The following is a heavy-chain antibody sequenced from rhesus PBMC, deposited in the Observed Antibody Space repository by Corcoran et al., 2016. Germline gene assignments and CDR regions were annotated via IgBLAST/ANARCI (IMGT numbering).Heavy chain of an antibody. Sequence: QVQLVQSGAEMKKPGTSVKLYCKASVYNCPSDYTHCGSPAPGPVLACIGWFHASNGNTGYAHKCQGIVTMTRDTSTSTAYMELTSLRSEATAVYYCVRVDTAGTVTCAYWGQLVLVTVS. CDR1: VYNCPSDY. V-gene: IGHV1-200*01. CDR3: VRVDTAGTVTCAY. D-gene: IGHD5-30*01. CDR2: FHASNGNT. J-gene: IGHJ4*01.